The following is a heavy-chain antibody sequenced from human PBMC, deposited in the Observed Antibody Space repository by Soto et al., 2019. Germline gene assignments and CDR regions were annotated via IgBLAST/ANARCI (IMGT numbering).Heavy chain of an antibody. Sequence: QVQLVQSGAEVKKPGSSVKVSCKASGGTFSSYTISWVRQAPGQGLEWMGRIIPILGIANYAQKFQGRVTITADKSTSTAYMELSSLRSEDTAVYYCVTQIVVVADEFDPWGQGTLVTVSS. CDR1: GGTFSSYT. V-gene: IGHV1-69*02. J-gene: IGHJ5*02. CDR2: IIPILGIA. CDR3: VTQIVVVADEFDP. D-gene: IGHD2-15*01.